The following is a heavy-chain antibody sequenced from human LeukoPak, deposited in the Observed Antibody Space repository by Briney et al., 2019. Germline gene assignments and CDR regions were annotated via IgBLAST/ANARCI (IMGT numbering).Heavy chain of an antibody. D-gene: IGHD1-26*01. Sequence: PGGTLRLSCSASVLILSVYGMHGVRGAPGKGLEWVTFIRLEGSYKYYTDSVKGRFTHSRDNSKNTVYLEMDSLRVDDTAVYYCAKQAGATPYFDYWGQGTLGTVS. CDR3: AKQAGATPYFDY. CDR1: VLILSVYG. V-gene: IGHV3-30*02. CDR2: IRLEGSYK. J-gene: IGHJ4*03.